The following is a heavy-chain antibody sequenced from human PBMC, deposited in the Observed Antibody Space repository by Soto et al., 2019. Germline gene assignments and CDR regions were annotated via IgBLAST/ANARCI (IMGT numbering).Heavy chain of an antibody. CDR1: GGSISSSSYY. CDR2: IYYSGST. D-gene: IGHD6-19*01. CDR3: ARHLFSSGWYLI. Sequence: QLQLQESGPGLVKPSETLSLTCTVSGGSISSSSYYWGWIRQPPGKGLEWIGSIYYSGSTYYNPSLKGRVTISVDTSKNQFSLKLSSVTAADTAVYYCARHLFSSGWYLIWGQGTMVTVSS. J-gene: IGHJ3*02. V-gene: IGHV4-39*01.